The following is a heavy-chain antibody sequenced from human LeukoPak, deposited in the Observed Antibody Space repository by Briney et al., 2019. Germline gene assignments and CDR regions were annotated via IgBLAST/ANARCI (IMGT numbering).Heavy chain of an antibody. CDR3: TRVGYIDEGIDY. CDR2: IKQDGSKK. V-gene: IGHV3-7*04. CDR1: GSTFSRHG. J-gene: IGHJ4*02. Sequence: PGRSLRLSCAPSGSTFSRHGMHWVRQAPGKGLEWVANIKQDGSKKSYVDSVKGRFTISRDNAKNSLYLQMNSLRAEDTAIYYCTRVGYIDEGIDYWGQGTLVTVSS. D-gene: IGHD5-24*01.